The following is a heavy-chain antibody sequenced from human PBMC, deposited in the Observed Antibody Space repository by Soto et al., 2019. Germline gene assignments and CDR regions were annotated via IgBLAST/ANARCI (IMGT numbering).Heavy chain of an antibody. J-gene: IGHJ6*02. D-gene: IGHD2-15*01. CDR3: AREGRGVVVPGGMDV. CDR1: GFTFSSYW. CDR2: INSDGSST. V-gene: IGHV3-74*01. Sequence: PVGSLRLSCAVSGFTFSSYWMHWVRQAPGKGLLWVSRINSDGSSTSYADSVKGRFTISRDNAKNTLYLQMNSLRAEDTAVYYCAREGRGVVVPGGMDVWGQGTTVTVSS.